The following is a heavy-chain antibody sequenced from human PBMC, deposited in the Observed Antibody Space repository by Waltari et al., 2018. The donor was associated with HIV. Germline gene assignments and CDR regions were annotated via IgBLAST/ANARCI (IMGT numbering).Heavy chain of an antibody. CDR3: ARGRGATIYYYYGMDV. D-gene: IGHD1-26*01. CDR2: ICTSGRT. J-gene: IGHJ6*02. Sequence: QVQLQESGPGLVKPSQSLSLTCTVSGGSISSGSYYWSWIRQPAGKGLEWIGRICTSGRTNYNPSLKSRVTISVNTSKNQFALKLGSVTAADTAVYYCARGRGATIYYYYGMDVWGQGTTVTVSS. CDR1: GGSISSGSYY. V-gene: IGHV4-61*02.